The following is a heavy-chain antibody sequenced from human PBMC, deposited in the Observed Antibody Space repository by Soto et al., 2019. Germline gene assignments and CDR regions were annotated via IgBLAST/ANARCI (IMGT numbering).Heavy chain of an antibody. D-gene: IGHD3-10*01. J-gene: IGHJ4*02. CDR3: ANTARGFGELLAFDY. CDR2: ISGSGGST. V-gene: IGHV3-23*01. CDR1: GFTFSSYA. Sequence: GGSLRLSCAASGFTFSSYAMSWVRQAPGKGLEWVSAISGSGGSTYYADSVKGRFTISRDNSKNTLYLQMNSLRAEDTAVYYCANTARGFGELLAFDYWGQGTLVTVSS.